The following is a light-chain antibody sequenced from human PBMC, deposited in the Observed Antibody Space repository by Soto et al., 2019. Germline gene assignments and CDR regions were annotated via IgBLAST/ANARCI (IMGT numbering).Light chain of an antibody. Sequence: QSVVTQPPSVSGTPGQGVIISCSNVGRHEVSWYQQVPGMAPKLLIHTTSQRPSGVPDRFSASKSGTSASLAIRGLQSDDEADYSCSSWDDSLSGVVFGRGTKLTVL. CDR2: TTS. V-gene: IGLV1-44*01. CDR3: SSWDDSLSGVV. J-gene: IGLJ2*01. CDR1: NVGRHE.